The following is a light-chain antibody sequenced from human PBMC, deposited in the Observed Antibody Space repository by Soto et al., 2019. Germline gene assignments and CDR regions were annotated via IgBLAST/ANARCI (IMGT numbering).Light chain of an antibody. CDR2: AAS. Sequence: AIRMTQSPSSFSASTGDRVTITCRASQGISSYLAWYQQKPGKAPKLLIYAASTVQSGVPSRFSGSGSRTDFTLTIRCLQSEDFETYYCPQYYSHRFTFGPGTKVDIK. J-gene: IGKJ3*01. CDR1: QGISSY. CDR3: PQYYSHRFT. V-gene: IGKV1-8*01.